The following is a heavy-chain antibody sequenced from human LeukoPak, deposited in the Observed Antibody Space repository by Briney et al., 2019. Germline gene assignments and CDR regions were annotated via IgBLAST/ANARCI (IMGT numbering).Heavy chain of an antibody. CDR2: IDAGLGDT. V-gene: IGHV1-3*01. Sequence: GASVKVSCKASGYTFTSYTIHWVRQAPGKRLAWMGLIDAGLGDTKYSQSFQDRVTITRDTSASTVYMELSSLKSEDTAVYFCARAWPGAMPNYYHGMDVWGQGTTVTVSS. CDR1: GYTFTSYT. CDR3: ARAWPGAMPNYYHGMDV. D-gene: IGHD2-2*01. J-gene: IGHJ6*02.